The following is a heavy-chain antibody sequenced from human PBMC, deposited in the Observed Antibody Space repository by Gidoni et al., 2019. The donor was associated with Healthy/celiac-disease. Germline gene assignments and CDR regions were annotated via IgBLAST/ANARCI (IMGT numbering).Heavy chain of an antibody. CDR1: GGTFLGHA. CDR2: IIPIFGTA. V-gene: IGHV1-69*01. D-gene: IGHD2-21*02. CDR3: ARVPSPSPICGGDCYYYFDY. Sequence: QVQLVQSGAQLQKPSSSVNVSCKASGGTFLGHAISWVRQAPGQGLEWMGGIIPIFGTANYAQKFQGRVTITADESTSTAYMELSSLRSEDTAVYYCARVPSPSPICGGDCYYYFDYWGQGTLVTVSS. J-gene: IGHJ4*02.